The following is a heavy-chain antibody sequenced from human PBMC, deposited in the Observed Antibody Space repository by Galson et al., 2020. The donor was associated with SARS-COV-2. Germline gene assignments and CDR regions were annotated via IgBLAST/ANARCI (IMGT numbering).Heavy chain of an antibody. J-gene: IGHJ5*02. CDR2: IDWDDDK. CDR1: GFSLSTSGMC. V-gene: IGHV2-70*01. D-gene: IGHD3-3*01. Sequence: SGPTLVKPTQTLTLTCTFSGFSLSTSGMCVSWIRQPPGKALEWLALIDWDDDKYYSTSLKTRLTISKDTSKNQVVLTMTNMDPVDTATYYCGRNQLRFLEWLPFDPWGQGTLVTVSS. CDR3: GRNQLRFLEWLPFDP.